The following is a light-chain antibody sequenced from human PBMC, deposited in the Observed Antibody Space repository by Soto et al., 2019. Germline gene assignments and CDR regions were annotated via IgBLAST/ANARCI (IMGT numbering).Light chain of an antibody. CDR2: NVS. V-gene: IGLV2-14*01. CDR1: SSDVGGYNY. Sequence: QSALTQPASVSGSPGQSITISCTGSSSDVGGYNYVSWYQQHPDKAPKLVIYNVSNRPSGVSDRFSGSKSGNMASLIISGLQAEDQADYYCSSYTSISTVVFGGGTKLTVL. CDR3: SSYTSISTVV. J-gene: IGLJ3*02.